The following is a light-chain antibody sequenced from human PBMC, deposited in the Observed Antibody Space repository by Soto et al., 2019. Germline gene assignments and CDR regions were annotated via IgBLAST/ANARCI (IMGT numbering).Light chain of an antibody. CDR2: EVS. CDR3: CSYAGSSTYV. Sequence: QSVLTQPASVSGSPGQSLTISCTGTSSDVGTYNLVSWYQQHPGKAPKLMIYEVSKRPSGVSNRFSGSKSGNTASLTISGLQAEDEADYYCCSYAGSSTYVFGTGTKVTVL. J-gene: IGLJ1*01. V-gene: IGLV2-23*02. CDR1: SSDVGTYNL.